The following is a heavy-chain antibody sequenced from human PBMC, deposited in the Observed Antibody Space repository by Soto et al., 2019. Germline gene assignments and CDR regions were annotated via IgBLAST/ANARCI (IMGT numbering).Heavy chain of an antibody. V-gene: IGHV4-39*01. D-gene: IGHD4-17*01. CDR3: ARGTVTTFDYFDY. Sequence: QLQLQESGPGLVKPSETLSLTCTVSDGSISSSSYYWGWIRQPPGKGLEWIGSIYYSGSTYYNPALKSRVTISVDTSKNQFSLKLSSVTAADTAVYYCARGTVTTFDYFDYWGQGTLVTVSS. CDR2: IYYSGST. J-gene: IGHJ4*02. CDR1: DGSISSSSYY.